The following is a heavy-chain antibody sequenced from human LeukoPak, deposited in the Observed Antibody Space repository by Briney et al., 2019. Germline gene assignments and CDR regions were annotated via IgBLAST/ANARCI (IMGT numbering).Heavy chain of an antibody. D-gene: IGHD6-13*01. V-gene: IGHV3-30*02. CDR3: AKGEQLANYFDY. Sequence: GGSLRLSCAASGFTFSSYGMHWVRQAPGKGLEWVAFIRYDGSNKYYADSVKGRFTISRDNSKNTLYLQMNSLRAEDTAVYYCAKGEQLANYFDYWGQGTLVTVSS. CDR2: IRYDGSNK. J-gene: IGHJ4*02. CDR1: GFTFSSYG.